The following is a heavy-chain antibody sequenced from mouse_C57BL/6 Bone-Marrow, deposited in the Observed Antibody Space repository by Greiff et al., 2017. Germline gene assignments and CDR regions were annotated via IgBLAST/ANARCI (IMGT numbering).Heavy chain of an antibody. J-gene: IGHJ4*01. CDR2: ISNGGGST. CDR3: ARRGYDYDEDYAMDY. Sequence: VKLVESGGGLVQPGGSLKLSCAASGFTFSDYYMYWVRQTPEKRLEWVAYISNGGGSTYYPDTVKGRFTISRDNAKNTLYLQMSRLKSEDTAMYYCARRGYDYDEDYAMDYWGQGTSVTVSS. D-gene: IGHD2-4*01. CDR1: GFTFSDYY. V-gene: IGHV5-12*01.